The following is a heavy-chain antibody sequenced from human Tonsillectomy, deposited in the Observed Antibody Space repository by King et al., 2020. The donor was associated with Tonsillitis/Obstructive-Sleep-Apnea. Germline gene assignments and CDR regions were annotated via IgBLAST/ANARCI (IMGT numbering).Heavy chain of an antibody. D-gene: IGHD3-10*01. CDR3: ARLLSRGLVNWIDR. CDR1: GGSISSHY. CDR2: TSYSGST. J-gene: IGHJ5*02. V-gene: IGHV4-59*08. Sequence: LQLQESGPGLVKPSETLSLICTVSGGSISSHYWSWIRQPPGKGLEWIGYTSYSGSTKYSPSLKSRVTMAANTSKNQFSLKLSSVTAADTAVYYCARLLSRGLVNWIDRWGQGTLVTVSS.